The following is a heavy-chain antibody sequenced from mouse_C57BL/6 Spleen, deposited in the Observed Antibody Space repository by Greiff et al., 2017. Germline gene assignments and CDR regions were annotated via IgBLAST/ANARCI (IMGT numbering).Heavy chain of an antibody. CDR3: AIERDYYGSPV. D-gene: IGHD1-1*01. CDR2: IDPSDSYT. CDR1: GYTFTSYW. V-gene: IGHV1-69*01. J-gene: IGHJ1*03. Sequence: QVQLQQPGAELVMPGASVKLSCKASGYTFTSYWMHWVKQRPGQGLEWIGEIDPSDSYTNYNQKFKGKSTLTVDKSSSTAYMQLSSLTSEDSAVYYCAIERDYYGSPVWGTGTTVTVSS.